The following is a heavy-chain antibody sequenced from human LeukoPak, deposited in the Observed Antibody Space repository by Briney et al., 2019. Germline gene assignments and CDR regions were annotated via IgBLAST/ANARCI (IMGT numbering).Heavy chain of an antibody. CDR1: GYSFSSYW. CDR2: IYPGDSDT. Sequence: GESLKISCKGSGYSFSSYWIGWVRQMPGKGPEWMGIIYPGDSDTRYSPSFKGQVTISADKSISTAYLQWSSLRASDTAMYYCARTVYYFDSSGFYRPYYFEYWGQGTLVTVSS. CDR3: ARTVYYFDSSGFYRPYYFEY. J-gene: IGHJ4*02. V-gene: IGHV5-51*01. D-gene: IGHD3-22*01.